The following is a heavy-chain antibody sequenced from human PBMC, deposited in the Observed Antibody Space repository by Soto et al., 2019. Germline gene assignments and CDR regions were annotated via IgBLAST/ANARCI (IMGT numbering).Heavy chain of an antibody. J-gene: IGHJ4*02. Sequence: QVQLVESGGGVVQPGRSLRLSCAASGFTFSSYAMHWVRQAPGKGLEWVAVISYDGSNKYYADSVKGRFTISRDNSKNTLYLQMNSLRAEDTAVYYCARERATIIIQRYYFDYWGQGTLVTVSS. CDR3: ARERATIIIQRYYFDY. V-gene: IGHV3-30-3*01. CDR1: GFTFSSYA. CDR2: ISYDGSNK. D-gene: IGHD3-3*01.